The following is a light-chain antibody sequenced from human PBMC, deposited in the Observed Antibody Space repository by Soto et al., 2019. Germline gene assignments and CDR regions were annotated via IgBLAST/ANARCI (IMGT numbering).Light chain of an antibody. CDR1: QSLLHSNGYNY. CDR3: QQYDNWPPMT. CDR2: LGS. Sequence: DIVMTQSPLSLPVTPGEPASISCRSSQSLLHSNGYNYLDWYLQKPGQSPQLLIYLGSNRASGVPDRFSGSGSGTEFTLTISSLQSEDFAVYYCQQYDNWPPMTFGQGTKVDIK. J-gene: IGKJ1*01. V-gene: IGKV2-28*01.